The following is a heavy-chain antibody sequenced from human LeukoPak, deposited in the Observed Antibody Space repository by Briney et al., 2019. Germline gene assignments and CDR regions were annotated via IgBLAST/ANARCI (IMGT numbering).Heavy chain of an antibody. CDR2: ISDSGANT. CDR1: GFTFSTYA. D-gene: IGHD6-25*01. CDR3: AKEPASRGWFDP. J-gene: IGHJ5*02. V-gene: IGHV3-23*01. Sequence: GGSLRLSCAASGFTFSTYAMSWVRQAPGKGLEWVSTISDSGANTYYADSVRGRFTISRDNSKNTLYLQMNSLRAEDTAVYYCAKEPASRGWFDPWGQGTLVAVSS.